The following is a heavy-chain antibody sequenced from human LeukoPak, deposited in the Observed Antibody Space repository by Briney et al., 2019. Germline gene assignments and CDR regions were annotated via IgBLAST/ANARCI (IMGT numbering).Heavy chain of an antibody. J-gene: IGHJ4*02. D-gene: IGHD3-22*01. CDR2: ISWNSGSI. CDR3: AKGTYYYDSSGYSTFFDY. Sequence: PGGSLRLSCAASGFTFDDYAMHWVRQAPGKGLEWVSGISWNSGSIGYADSVKGRFTISRDNAKNSLYLQMNSLRAEDTALYYCAKGTYYYDSSGYSTFFDYWGQGTLVTVSS. V-gene: IGHV3-9*01. CDR1: GFTFDDYA.